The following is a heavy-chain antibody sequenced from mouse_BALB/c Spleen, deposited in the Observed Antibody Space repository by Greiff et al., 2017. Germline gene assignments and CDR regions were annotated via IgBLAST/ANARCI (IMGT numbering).Heavy chain of an antibody. CDR2: INSNGGST. D-gene: IGHD1-1*01. CDR1: GFTFSSYG. V-gene: IGHV5-6-3*01. Sequence: EVMLVESGGGLVQPGGSLKLSCAASGFTFSSYGMSWVRQTPDKRLELVATINSNGGSTYYPDSVKGRFTISRDNAKNTLYLQMSSLKSEDTAMYYCARDRYYGSSYNYAMDYWGQGTSVTVSS. J-gene: IGHJ4*01. CDR3: ARDRYYGSSYNYAMDY.